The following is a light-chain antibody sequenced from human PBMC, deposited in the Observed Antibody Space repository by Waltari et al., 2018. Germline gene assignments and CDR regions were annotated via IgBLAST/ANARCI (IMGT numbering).Light chain of an antibody. J-gene: IGLJ3*02. CDR1: RRDVGSYTI. Sequence: QSALTQPASVSGSPGQSITISSPGTRRDVGSYTIVSWYQQHPGKAPKLMIYEGSKRPSGVSNRFSGSKSGNTASLTISGLQAEDEADYYCCSYAGSSWVFGGGTKLTVL. V-gene: IGLV2-23*01. CDR3: CSYAGSSWV. CDR2: EGS.